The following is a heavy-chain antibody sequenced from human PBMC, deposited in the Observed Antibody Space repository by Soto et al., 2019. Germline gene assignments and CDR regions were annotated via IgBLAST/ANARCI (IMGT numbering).Heavy chain of an antibody. Sequence: SETLSLTCTVSGGSISSYYWSWIRQPTGKGLEWIGYIYYSGSTNYNPSLKSRVTISVDTSKNQFSLKLSSVTAADTAVYYCARLDPGIAAAGTSMLYNWFDPWGQGTLVTVSS. V-gene: IGHV4-59*08. J-gene: IGHJ5*02. CDR3: ARLDPGIAAAGTSMLYNWFDP. D-gene: IGHD6-13*01. CDR1: GGSISSYY. CDR2: IYYSGST.